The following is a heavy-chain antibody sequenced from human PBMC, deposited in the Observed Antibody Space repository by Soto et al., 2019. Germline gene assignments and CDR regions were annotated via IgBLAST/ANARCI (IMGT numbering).Heavy chain of an antibody. J-gene: IGHJ4*02. CDR3: TQLYSSSWTDY. CDR2: IRSKANSYAT. Sequence: EVQLVESGGGLVQPGGSLKLSCAASGFTFSVSAMHWVRQASGKGLEWVGRIRSKANSYATAYAASVKGRFTISRDDSKNTAYLQMNSLKTEDTAVYYCTQLYSSSWTDYWGQGTLVTVSS. V-gene: IGHV3-73*01. CDR1: GFTFSVSA. D-gene: IGHD6-13*01.